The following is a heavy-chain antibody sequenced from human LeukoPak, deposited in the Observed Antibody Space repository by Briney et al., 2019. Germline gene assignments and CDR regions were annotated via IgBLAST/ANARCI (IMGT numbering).Heavy chain of an antibody. D-gene: IGHD3-3*01. CDR3: ARGAADFWSGYTDY. CDR2: ISPYNGNT. CDR1: GYTFSSYG. V-gene: IGHV1-18*01. J-gene: IGHJ4*02. Sequence: ASVKVSCKASGYTFSSYGITWVRQAPGQGLEWMGWISPYNGNTNYAQKLQGRITMTTDTSTHTAYMELRSLRSDDTAVYYCARGAADFWSGYTDYWGQGTLVTVSS.